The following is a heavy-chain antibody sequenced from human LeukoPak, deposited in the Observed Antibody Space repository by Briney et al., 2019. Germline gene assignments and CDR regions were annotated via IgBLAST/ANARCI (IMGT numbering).Heavy chain of an antibody. CDR1: GFTFSGYA. CDR3: AKDRYYYDSSGYLRY. D-gene: IGHD3-22*01. CDR2: ISGSGGST. V-gene: IGHV3-23*01. J-gene: IGHJ4*02. Sequence: GGSLRLSCAASGFTFSGYAMSWVRQAPGKGLEWVSAISGSGGSTYYADSVKGRFTISRDNSKNTLYLQMNSLRAEDTAVYYCAKDRYYYDSSGYLRYWGQGTLVTVAS.